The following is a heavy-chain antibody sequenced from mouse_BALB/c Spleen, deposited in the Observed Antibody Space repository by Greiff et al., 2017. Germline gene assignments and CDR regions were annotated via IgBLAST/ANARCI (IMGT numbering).Heavy chain of an antibody. CDR3: ARSTMITTKFAY. CDR2: INPYNGAT. Sequence: VQLQQSGPELVKPGASVKISCKASGYSFTGYYMHWVKQSHVKSLEWIGRINPYNGATSYNQNFKDKASLTVDKSSSTAYMELHSLTSEDSAVYYCARSTMITTKFAYWGQGTLVTVSA. V-gene: IGHV1-31*01. CDR1: GYSFTGYY. D-gene: IGHD2-4*01. J-gene: IGHJ3*01.